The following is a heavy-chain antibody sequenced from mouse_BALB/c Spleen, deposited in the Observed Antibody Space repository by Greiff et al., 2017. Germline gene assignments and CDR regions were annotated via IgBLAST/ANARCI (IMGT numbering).Heavy chain of an antibody. D-gene: IGHD4-1*01. CDR2: ISSGGST. J-gene: IGHJ2*01. CDR1: GFTFSSYA. CDR3: ARGSLGPYFDY. Sequence: DVMLVESGGGLVKPGGSLKLSCAASGFTFSSYAMSWVRQTPEKRLEWVASISSGGSTYYPDSVKGRFTISRDNARNILYLQMSSLRSEDTAMYYCARGSLGPYFDYWGQGTTLTVSS. V-gene: IGHV5-6-5*01.